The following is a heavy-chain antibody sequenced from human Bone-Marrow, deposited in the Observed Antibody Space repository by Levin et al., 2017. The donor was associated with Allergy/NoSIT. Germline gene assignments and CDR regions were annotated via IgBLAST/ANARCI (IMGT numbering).Heavy chain of an antibody. CDR2: IKQDGTEK. CDR1: GFILSSYW. Sequence: PGGSLRLSCAASGFILSSYWMSWVRQAPGKGLEWVANIKQDGTEKYYVDSVKGRFTISRDNAKNSLYLQMNSLRAEDTAVYYCARDAVIAAGRVYWSQGTLVTVSS. V-gene: IGHV3-7*01. D-gene: IGHD6-13*01. J-gene: IGHJ4*02. CDR3: ARDAVIAAGRVY.